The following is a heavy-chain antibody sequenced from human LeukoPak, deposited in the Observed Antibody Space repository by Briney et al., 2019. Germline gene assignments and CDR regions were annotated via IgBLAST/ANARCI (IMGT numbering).Heavy chain of an antibody. CDR1: GFTLSSYA. CDR3: AKQGWFGELFDY. Sequence: SGGSLRLSCAASGFTLSSYAMSWVRQAPGKGLEWVSAISGSGGSTYYADSVKGRFTISRDNSKNTLYLQMNSLRAEDTAVYYCAKQGWFGELFDYWGQGTLVTVSS. V-gene: IGHV3-23*01. D-gene: IGHD3-10*01. J-gene: IGHJ4*02. CDR2: ISGSGGST.